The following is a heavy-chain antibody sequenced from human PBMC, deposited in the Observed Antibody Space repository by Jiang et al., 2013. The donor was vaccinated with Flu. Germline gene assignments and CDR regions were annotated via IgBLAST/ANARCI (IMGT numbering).Heavy chain of an antibody. Sequence: QLVESGGGLVKPGGSLRLSCAASGFTFITYSMNWIRQAPGKGLEWVSFISGSSTYIHYADSVKGRFTISRDNAKNSLYLQMNSLRAEDTAVYYCASSFGDNAFDIWGQGTMVTVSS. CDR2: ISGSSTYI. D-gene: IGHD3-10*01. J-gene: IGHJ3*02. CDR3: ASSFGDNAFDI. V-gene: IGHV3-21*01. CDR1: GFTFITYS.